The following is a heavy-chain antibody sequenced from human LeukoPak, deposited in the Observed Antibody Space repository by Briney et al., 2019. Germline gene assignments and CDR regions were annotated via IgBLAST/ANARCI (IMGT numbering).Heavy chain of an antibody. Sequence: GGSLRLSCAASGFTFSNYWMNWVRQAPGKGLECLANIKQDGSETYYADSVKGRFTISRDNAKNSLYLQMNSLRAEDTAVYYCARVANGYCSSTSCYSSDYWGQGTLVTVSS. CDR3: ARVANGYCSSTSCYSSDY. CDR2: IKQDGSET. J-gene: IGHJ4*02. D-gene: IGHD2-2*01. V-gene: IGHV3-7*01. CDR1: GFTFSNYW.